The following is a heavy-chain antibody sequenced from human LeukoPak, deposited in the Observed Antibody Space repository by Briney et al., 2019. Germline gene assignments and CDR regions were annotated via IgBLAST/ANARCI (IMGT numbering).Heavy chain of an antibody. CDR3: ARGDSSGYYYRYFDY. J-gene: IGHJ4*02. V-gene: IGHV1-2*02. CDR1: GYTFTGYY. D-gene: IGHD3-22*01. CDR2: TNPNSGGT. Sequence: ASVKVSCKASGYTFTGYYMHWVRQAPGQGLEWMGWTNPNSGGTNYAQKFQGRVTMTRDTSISTAYMELSRLRSDDTAVYYCARGDSSGYYYRYFDYWGQGTLVTISS.